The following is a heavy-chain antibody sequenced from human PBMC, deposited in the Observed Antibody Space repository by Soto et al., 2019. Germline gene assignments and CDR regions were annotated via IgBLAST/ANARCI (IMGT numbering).Heavy chain of an antibody. Sequence: GESLKISCQGSGYSFTTYWISWVRQMPGKGLEWMGKIDPGDSSTNYSPSFRGHITISVDRSINTAHLQFSSLRAADTAVYYCARLEKWYYNYYGLDVWGQGTMVTVSS. V-gene: IGHV5-10-1*01. D-gene: IGHD1-26*01. CDR1: GYSFTTYW. CDR2: IDPGDSST. J-gene: IGHJ6*02. CDR3: ARLEKWYYNYYGLDV.